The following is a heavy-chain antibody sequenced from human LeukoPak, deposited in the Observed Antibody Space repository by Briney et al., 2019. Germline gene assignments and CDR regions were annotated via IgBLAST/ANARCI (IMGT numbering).Heavy chain of an antibody. CDR3: ARDSPHCSSTSCPPPYYYYMDV. J-gene: IGHJ6*03. V-gene: IGHV4-38-2*02. CDR2: IYHSGST. CDR1: GYSISSGYY. D-gene: IGHD2-2*01. Sequence: PSETLSLTXAVSGYSISSGYYWGWIRQPPGKGLEWIGSIYHSGSTYYNPSLKSRVTISVDTSKNQFSLKLSSVTAADTAVYYCARDSPHCSSTSCPPPYYYYMDVWGKGTTVTVSS.